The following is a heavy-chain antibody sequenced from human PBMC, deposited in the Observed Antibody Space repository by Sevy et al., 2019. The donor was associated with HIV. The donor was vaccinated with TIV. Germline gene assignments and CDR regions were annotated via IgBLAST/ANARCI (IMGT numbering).Heavy chain of an antibody. D-gene: IGHD6-13*01. J-gene: IGHJ6*02. CDR1: GFTFSNTW. CDR2: IKSKTDDGTT. CDR3: TTGEDVYSRSWHPHYSYGLDV. Sequence: GGSLRLSCAASGFTFSNTWMNWVRQAPGKGLEWVGRIKSKTDDGTTNNAAHVKGRFTNSRDVSKHTLYLQMNSLKTGETAVYYCTTGEDVYSRSWHPHYSYGLDVSGQGTTVTVSS. V-gene: IGHV3-15*07.